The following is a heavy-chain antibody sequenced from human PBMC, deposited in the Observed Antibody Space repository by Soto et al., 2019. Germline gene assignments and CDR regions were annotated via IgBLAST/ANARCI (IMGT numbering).Heavy chain of an antibody. CDR1: GGTFSSYT. D-gene: IGHD2-2*01. J-gene: IGHJ4*02. CDR2: IIPILGIA. V-gene: IGHV1-69*02. Sequence: SVKVSCKASGGTFSSYTISWVRQAPGQGLEWMGRIIPILGIANYAQKFQGRVTITADKSTSTAYMELSSLRSEDTAVFYFARTNLGYCSSTSCPTFDYWGQGTLVTVSS. CDR3: ARTNLGYCSSTSCPTFDY.